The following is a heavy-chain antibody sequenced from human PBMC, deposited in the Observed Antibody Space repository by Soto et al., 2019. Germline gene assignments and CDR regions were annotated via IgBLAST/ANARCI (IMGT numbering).Heavy chain of an antibody. D-gene: IGHD3-10*01. Sequence: GASVKVSCKSSGYTFTSYAIHWVRQAPGQRLEWMGWINAGNGNTKYSQKFQGRVTITRDTSASTAYMELSSLRSEDTAVYYCARVSGGADDAFDIWGQGTMVTVSS. CDR3: ARVSGGADDAFDI. V-gene: IGHV1-3*01. CDR2: INAGNGNT. J-gene: IGHJ3*02. CDR1: GYTFTSYA.